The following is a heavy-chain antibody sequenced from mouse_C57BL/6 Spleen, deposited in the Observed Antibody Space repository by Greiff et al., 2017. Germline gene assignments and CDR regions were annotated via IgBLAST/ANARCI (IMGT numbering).Heavy chain of an antibody. CDR1: VFTFAIYG. Sequence: QVQLQQSGAELVNPWASVTLSCKASVFTFAIYGMQWVKLRPGQGLEWIGEIDPSDSYTNYNQKFKGKATLTVDTSSSPAYMQLNSLTSEDSAVYYCARGSSNVGGSDAEYWGQGTSVTVSS. D-gene: IGHD1-1*01. J-gene: IGHJ4*01. V-gene: IGHV1-50*01. CDR2: IDPSDSYT. CDR3: ARGSSNVGGSDAEY.